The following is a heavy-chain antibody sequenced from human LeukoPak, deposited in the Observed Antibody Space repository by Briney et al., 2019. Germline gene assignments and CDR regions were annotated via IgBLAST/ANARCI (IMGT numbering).Heavy chain of an antibody. Sequence: GGSLRLSCAASGFTVSSNYMSWVRQAPGKGLEWVSLIYSGGSTYFVDSVKGRCTVSRDISRNTLSLQMNNLRAEDTAVYYCARGGGKQPYYYYYLDVWGKGTTVTVSS. CDR1: GFTVSSNY. J-gene: IGHJ6*03. D-gene: IGHD1/OR15-1a*01. CDR2: IYSGGST. V-gene: IGHV3-53*01. CDR3: ARGGGKQPYYYYYLDV.